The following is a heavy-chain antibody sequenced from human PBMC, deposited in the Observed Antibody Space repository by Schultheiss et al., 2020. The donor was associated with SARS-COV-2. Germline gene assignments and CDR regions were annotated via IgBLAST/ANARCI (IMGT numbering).Heavy chain of an antibody. Sequence: SLKISCAASGFTFDDYAMHWVRQAPGKGLEWVSGISWNSGSIGYADSVKGRFTISRENAKNSLYLQMNSLRAGDTAVYYCARGRFGATWRYYYGMDVWGQGTTVTVSS. D-gene: IGHD1-26*01. J-gene: IGHJ6*02. CDR1: GFTFDDYA. CDR2: ISWNSGSI. V-gene: IGHV3-9*01. CDR3: ARGRFGATWRYYYGMDV.